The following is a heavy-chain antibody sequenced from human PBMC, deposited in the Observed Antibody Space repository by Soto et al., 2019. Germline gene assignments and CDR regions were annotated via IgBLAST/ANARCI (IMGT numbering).Heavy chain of an antibody. J-gene: IGHJ4*02. CDR2: IYYSGTT. V-gene: IGHV4-39*01. D-gene: IGHD6-19*01. Sequence: QLQLQQSGPGLLKPSETLSLTCTVSGASISSSSYYWGWMRQPPGKGLEWIGSIYYSGTTYYNPSLNSRVTISVDTSKNQFSLRLNSVTAADTAVYYCARPISSGWFPFDYWGQGTLVTVSS. CDR1: GASISSSSYY. CDR3: ARPISSGWFPFDY.